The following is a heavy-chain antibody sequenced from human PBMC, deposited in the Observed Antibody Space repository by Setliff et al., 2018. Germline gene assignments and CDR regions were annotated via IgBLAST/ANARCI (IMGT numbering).Heavy chain of an antibody. CDR3: ARAQSSTLSVHDY. J-gene: IGHJ4*02. CDR1: GFTFSSHW. CDR2: INNDGSST. V-gene: IGHV3-74*01. D-gene: IGHD2-2*01. Sequence: GSLRLSCAAAGFTFSSHWMHWVRQAPGQRLMWVPRINNDGSSTTDEDAVKGRFTISRDNAKNTLYLQMNSLTAEDTAVYYCARAQSSTLSVHDYWGQGTLVTVSS.